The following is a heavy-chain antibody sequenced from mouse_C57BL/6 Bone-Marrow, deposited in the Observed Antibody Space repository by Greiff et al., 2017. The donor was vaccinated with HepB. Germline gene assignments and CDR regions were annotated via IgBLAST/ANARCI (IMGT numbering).Heavy chain of an antibody. Sequence: EVRLQESGGGLVQPGGSLSLSCAASGFTFTDYYMSWVRPPPGKALEWLGFIRNKANGYTTEYSASVKGRFTISRDNSQSILYLQMNALRAEDSATYYCARFDWYFDVWGTGTTVTVSS. CDR2: IRNKANGYTT. J-gene: IGHJ1*03. V-gene: IGHV7-3*01. CDR1: GFTFTDYY. CDR3: ARFDWYFDV.